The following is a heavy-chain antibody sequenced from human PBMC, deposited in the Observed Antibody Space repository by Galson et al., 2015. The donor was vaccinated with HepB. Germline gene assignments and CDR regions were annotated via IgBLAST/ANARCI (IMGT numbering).Heavy chain of an antibody. CDR1: GFTFSSYA. V-gene: IGHV3-30-3*01. CDR3: AREGPEGWSNYFDY. Sequence: SLRLSCAASGFTFSSYAMHWVRQAPGKGLEWVAVISYDGSNKYYADSVKGRFTISRDNSKNTLYLQMNSLRAEDTAVYYCAREGPEGWSNYFDYWGQGTLVTVSS. J-gene: IGHJ4*02. CDR2: ISYDGSNK. D-gene: IGHD2-15*01.